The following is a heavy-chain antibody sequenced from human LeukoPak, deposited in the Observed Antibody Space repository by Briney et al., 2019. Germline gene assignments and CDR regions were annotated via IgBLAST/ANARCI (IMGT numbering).Heavy chain of an antibody. J-gene: IGHJ5*02. V-gene: IGHV1-8*01. D-gene: IGHD3-22*01. CDR2: MNPNSGNT. Sequence: ASVKVSCKASGYTFTSYDINWVRQATGQGLEWMGWMNPNSGNTGYAQKFQGRVTMTRNTSISTAHMELSSLRSEDTAVYYCARAWPRNKNRAMIGTFDPWGQGTLVTVSS. CDR3: ARAWPRNKNRAMIGTFDP. CDR1: GYTFTSYD.